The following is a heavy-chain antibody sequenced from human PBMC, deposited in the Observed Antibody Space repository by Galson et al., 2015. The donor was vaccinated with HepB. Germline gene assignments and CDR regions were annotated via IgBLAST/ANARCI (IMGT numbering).Heavy chain of an antibody. D-gene: IGHD6-19*01. J-gene: IGHJ4*02. CDR3: AYFGSAWSLSY. V-gene: IGHV3-74*01. Sequence: SLRLSCAASGSMFSHDWVHWVRQVPGKGLVWVARISTDGSYTAYADFVKGRFTISRDNAKNMLFLQMHSLTAEDTAIYFCAYFGSAWSLSYWGQGTLVTVSS. CDR2: ISTDGSYT. CDR1: GSMFSHDW.